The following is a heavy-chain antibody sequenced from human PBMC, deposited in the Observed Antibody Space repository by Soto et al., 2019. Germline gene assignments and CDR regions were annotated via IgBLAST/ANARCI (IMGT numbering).Heavy chain of an antibody. CDR1: GGTFSSYA. CDR3: AGSGYDAPPYGY. D-gene: IGHD5-12*01. Sequence: ASVKVSCKASGGTFSSYAISWVRQAPGQGLEWMGGIIPIFGTANYAQKFQGRVTITADESTSTAYMELSSLRSEDTAVYYCAGSGYDAPPYGYWGQGTLVTVSS. CDR2: IIPIFGTA. V-gene: IGHV1-69*13. J-gene: IGHJ4*02.